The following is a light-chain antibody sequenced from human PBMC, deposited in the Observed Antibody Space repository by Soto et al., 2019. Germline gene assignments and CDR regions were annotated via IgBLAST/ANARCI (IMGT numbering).Light chain of an antibody. CDR2: TAC. CDR3: QQTYSGPLT. J-gene: IGKJ5*01. CDR1: QSISLY. Sequence: DIQMTQSPSSLSASVGDRVTITCRASQSISLYLNWYQQKPGKAPKVLIYTACNLQSGVPSRFSGIGSGTDFTLSISSLQPVDFATYYCQQTYSGPLTFGQGTRLEI. V-gene: IGKV1-39*01.